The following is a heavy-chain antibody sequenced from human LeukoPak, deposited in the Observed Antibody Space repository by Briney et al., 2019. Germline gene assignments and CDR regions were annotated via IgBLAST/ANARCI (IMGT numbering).Heavy chain of an antibody. CDR1: GGAISGGGYS. J-gene: IGHJ6*02. Sequence: SETLSLTCAVSGGAISGGGYSWSWIRQQPGTGLEWIGYIYHSGSTYYNPSLKSRVTISVDRSKNQFSLKLSSVTAADTAVYYCARFDYYYGMDVWGQGTTVTVSS. V-gene: IGHV4-30-2*01. CDR2: IYHSGST. CDR3: ARFDYYYGMDV.